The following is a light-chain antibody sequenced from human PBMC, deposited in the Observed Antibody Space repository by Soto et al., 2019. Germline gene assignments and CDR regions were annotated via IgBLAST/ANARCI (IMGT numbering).Light chain of an antibody. Sequence: DIQMTQSPSSLSASVGDRVTITCRASQSISSYLNWYQQKPGKAPKLLIYAASSLQSGVPSRFSGSGSGNDFTLNIRSLQPEDFPNYHCQQSYSTPPLTFGGGTKVDIK. CDR3: QQSYSTPPLT. J-gene: IGKJ4*01. CDR1: QSISSY. CDR2: AAS. V-gene: IGKV1-39*01.